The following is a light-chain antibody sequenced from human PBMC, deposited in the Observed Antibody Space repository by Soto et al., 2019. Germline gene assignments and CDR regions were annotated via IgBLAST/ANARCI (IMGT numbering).Light chain of an antibody. CDR3: QQYSPYSART. Sequence: DIPMTQSPSTLSDSVGDSVTVTCRASQNIGSWVAWYQQKPGKAPNLLIYKASTLENGVPSRFSGTGSGTEFTLTISSLQPDDFATYYCQQYSPYSARTFGQGTKVEVK. V-gene: IGKV1-5*03. J-gene: IGKJ1*01. CDR2: KAS. CDR1: QNIGSW.